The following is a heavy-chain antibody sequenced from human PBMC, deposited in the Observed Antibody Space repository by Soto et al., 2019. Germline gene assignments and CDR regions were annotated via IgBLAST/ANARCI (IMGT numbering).Heavy chain of an antibody. D-gene: IGHD3-22*01. CDR2: ISHDVTNQ. CDR3: ARGDNFYDSSGYYY. J-gene: IGHJ4*02. CDR1: GFTFSNYA. Sequence: GGSLRLSCVASGFTFSNYAMHWVRQTPGKGLEWVAVISHDVTNQYYADSVKGRFTISRDNSKNTLYLQMNSLRAEDTAVYYCARGDNFYDSSGYYYWGQGTLVTVSS. V-gene: IGHV3-30-3*01.